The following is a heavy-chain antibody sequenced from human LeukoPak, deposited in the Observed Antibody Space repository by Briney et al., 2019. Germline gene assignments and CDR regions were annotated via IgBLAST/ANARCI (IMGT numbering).Heavy chain of an antibody. CDR2: ISGSGGTT. CDR3: AKGNGKAAPGSVVDY. Sequence: PGGSLRLSCAASGFAFSSYAMSWVRQAPGKGLEWVSSISGSGGTTYYADSVKGRFTISRDNSKNTLYLQMNSLRPDDMAVYYCAKGNGKAAPGSVVDYWGQGTLVTVSS. J-gene: IGHJ4*02. V-gene: IGHV3-23*01. D-gene: IGHD6-13*01. CDR1: GFAFSSYA.